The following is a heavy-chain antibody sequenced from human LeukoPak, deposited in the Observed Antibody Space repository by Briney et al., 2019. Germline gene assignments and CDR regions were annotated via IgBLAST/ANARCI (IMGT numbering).Heavy chain of an antibody. J-gene: IGHJ4*02. CDR3: ARVAGSIDY. CDR1: GYTFTTYD. D-gene: IGHD6-19*01. V-gene: IGHV1-8*03. Sequence: VKVSCKASGYTFTTYDINWVRQATGQGLEWMGWMNPNSGYTGYAQKFQGRVTITRDTSISTAYMELSSLRSEDTAVYYCARVAGSIDYWGQGNLVTVSS. CDR2: MNPNSGYT.